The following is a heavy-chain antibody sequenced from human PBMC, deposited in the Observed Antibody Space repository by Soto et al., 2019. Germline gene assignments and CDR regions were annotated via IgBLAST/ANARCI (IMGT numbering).Heavy chain of an antibody. Sequence: SVQVSCKASGGTFSSYAISWVRQAPGQGLEWMGGIIPIFGTANYAQKFQGRVTITADESTSTAYMELSSLRSEDTAVYYCARGGFKSGIAAPWGQGTLVTVSS. D-gene: IGHD6-13*01. J-gene: IGHJ5*02. CDR2: IIPIFGTA. V-gene: IGHV1-69*13. CDR3: ARGGFKSGIAAP. CDR1: GGTFSSYA.